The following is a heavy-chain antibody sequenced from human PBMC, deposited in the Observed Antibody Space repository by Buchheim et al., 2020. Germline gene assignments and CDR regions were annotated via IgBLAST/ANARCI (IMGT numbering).Heavy chain of an antibody. J-gene: IGHJ5*02. Sequence: QLQLQESGPGLVKPSETLSLTCTVSGGSISSGSYYWGWIRQSPGKGLEWIAIIGHTGDTYYNPSLQSRVTISVDTSKNQFSLKLSSVTAADTAVYYCARDQIAARLWFDPWGQGTL. CDR2: IGHTGDT. D-gene: IGHD6-6*01. CDR1: GGSISSGSYY. V-gene: IGHV4-39*01. CDR3: ARDQIAARLWFDP.